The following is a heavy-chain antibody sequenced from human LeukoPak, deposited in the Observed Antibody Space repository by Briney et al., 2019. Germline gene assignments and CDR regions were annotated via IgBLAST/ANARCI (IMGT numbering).Heavy chain of an antibody. CDR3: AKDNYCSGGRCYSVGVFDY. J-gene: IGHJ4*02. CDR2: ISASGST. D-gene: IGHD2-15*01. Sequence: PGGSLRLSCAASGFTFSSYAMSWVRQAPGKGLEWVSSISASGSTYYADSVKGRFTISRVNSKNTLYLQMNSLRAEDTAVYYCAKDNYCSGGRCYSVGVFDYWGQGTLVTV. V-gene: IGHV3-23*01. CDR1: GFTFSSYA.